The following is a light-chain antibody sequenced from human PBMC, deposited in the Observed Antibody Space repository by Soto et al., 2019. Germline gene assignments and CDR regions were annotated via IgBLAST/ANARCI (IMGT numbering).Light chain of an antibody. J-gene: IGKJ5*01. CDR2: GAS. CDR3: KQCSEWPLIT. V-gene: IGKV3-15*01. CDR1: ESVDRY. Sequence: EIVMTQSLGTLSVSPGERATLSCRASESVDRYLAWYQQKPGQAPRLLIYGASTTDTGVPARFSGSGSGTEFTLTISSLQSEDFAVYFCKQCSEWPLITFGQGKRLEAK.